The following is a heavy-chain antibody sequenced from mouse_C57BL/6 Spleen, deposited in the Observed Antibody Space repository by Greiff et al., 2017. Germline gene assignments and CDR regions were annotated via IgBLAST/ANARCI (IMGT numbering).Heavy chain of an antibody. CDR2: IHPNSGST. J-gene: IGHJ1*03. D-gene: IGHD1-1*01. V-gene: IGHV1-64*01. CDR1: GYTFTSYW. Sequence: QVQLQQPGAELVKPGASVKLSCKASGYTFTSYWMHWVKQRPGQGLEWIGMIHPNSGSTNYHEKFKSKATLTVDKSSSTAYMQLSSLTSEDSAVYYCAREEGVYYYGSSRYFDVWGTGTTVTVSS. CDR3: AREEGVYYYGSSRYFDV.